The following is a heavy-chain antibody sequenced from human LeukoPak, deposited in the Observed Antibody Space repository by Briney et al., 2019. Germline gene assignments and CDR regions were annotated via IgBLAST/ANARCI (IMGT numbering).Heavy chain of an antibody. D-gene: IGHD3-10*01. J-gene: IGHJ3*02. CDR3: ARETDYYGSGSYAFDI. CDR2: IYYSGST. V-gene: IGHV4-39*07. Sequence: SETLSLTCTVSGGSISSSSYYWGWIRQPPGKGLEWIGSIYYSGSTYYNPSLKSRVTISVDTSKNQFSLKLSSVTAADTAVYYCARETDYYGSGSYAFDIWGQGTMVTVSS. CDR1: GGSISSSSYY.